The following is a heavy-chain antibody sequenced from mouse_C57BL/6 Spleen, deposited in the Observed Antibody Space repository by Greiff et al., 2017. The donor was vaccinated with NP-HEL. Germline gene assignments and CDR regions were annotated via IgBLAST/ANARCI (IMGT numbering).Heavy chain of an antibody. Sequence: EVQLQQSGAELVRPGASVKLSCTASGFNIKDDYMHWVKQRPEQGLEWIGWIDPENGDTEYASKFQGKATITADTSSNTAYLQLSSLTSEDTAVYYCTTSAGPCFAYWGQGTLVTVSA. CDR1: GFNIKDDY. CDR2: IDPENGDT. CDR3: TTSAGPCFAY. D-gene: IGHD3-2*02. J-gene: IGHJ3*01. V-gene: IGHV14-4*01.